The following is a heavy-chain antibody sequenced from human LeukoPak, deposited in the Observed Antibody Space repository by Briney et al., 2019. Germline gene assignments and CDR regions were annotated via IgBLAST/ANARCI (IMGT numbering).Heavy chain of an antibody. CDR3: ARGNWNNDYYYYMDV. V-gene: IGHV4-30-4*08. CDR1: GGSISSGYYY. J-gene: IGHJ6*03. CDR2: IYYSGST. Sequence: SQTLSLTGTVSGGSISSGYYYWSWIRQPPGKGLEWIGYIYYSGSTYYNPSLKSRLTISVDTSNNQFSLKLSSVTAADTAVYYCARGNWNNDYYYYMDVWGKGTTVTVSS. D-gene: IGHD1/OR15-1a*01.